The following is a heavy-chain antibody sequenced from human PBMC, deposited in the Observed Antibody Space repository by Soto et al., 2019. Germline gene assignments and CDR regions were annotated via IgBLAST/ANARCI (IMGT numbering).Heavy chain of an antibody. Sequence: WGSLRLSCSASGFTFILYGIHLVRHTPFKGLEWVASISYDGSKKYYTDSVKGRFTISRDNSKNTLYLQVNSLRPEDTSVYYCAKVFYPFEVATYGMDVWGQGTTVTVSS. CDR3: AKVFYPFEVATYGMDV. D-gene: IGHD3-9*01. CDR1: GFTFILYG. J-gene: IGHJ6*02. V-gene: IGHV3-30*18. CDR2: ISYDGSKK.